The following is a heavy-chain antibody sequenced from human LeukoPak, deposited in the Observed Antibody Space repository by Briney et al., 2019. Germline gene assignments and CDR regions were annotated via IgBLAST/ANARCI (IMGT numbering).Heavy chain of an antibody. V-gene: IGHV3-23*01. Sequence: GGSLRLSCAASGFTFSSYAMGWVRQAPGKGLEWVSAISGSGGSTYYADSVKGRFTISRDNSKNTLYLQMNSLRAEDTAVYYCAKLTSPITMIVVVITTFDYWGQGTLVTVSS. CDR1: GFTFSSYA. CDR3: AKLTSPITMIVVVITTFDY. J-gene: IGHJ4*02. CDR2: ISGSGGST. D-gene: IGHD3-22*01.